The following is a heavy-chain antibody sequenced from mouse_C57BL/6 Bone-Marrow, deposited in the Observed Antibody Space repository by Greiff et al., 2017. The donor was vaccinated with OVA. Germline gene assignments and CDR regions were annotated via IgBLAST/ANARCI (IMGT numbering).Heavy chain of an antibody. D-gene: IGHD4-1*01. V-gene: IGHV1-69*01. Sequence: QVQLQQPGAELVMPGASVKLSCKASGYTFTSYWMHWVKQRPGQGLEWIGEIDPSDSYTNYNQKFKGKSTLTVDKSSSTAYMQLSSLTSEDSAVYYCARATLLGRGGFDYWGQGTTLTVSS. J-gene: IGHJ2*01. CDR2: IDPSDSYT. CDR1: GYTFTSYW. CDR3: ARATLLGRGGFDY.